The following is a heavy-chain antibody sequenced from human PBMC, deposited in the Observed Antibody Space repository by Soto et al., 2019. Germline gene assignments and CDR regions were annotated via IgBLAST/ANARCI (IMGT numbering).Heavy chain of an antibody. V-gene: IGHV6-1*01. CDR3: ARWGIHYYGMDV. CDR1: GDSVSSNSAA. J-gene: IGHJ6*02. Sequence: SQTLSLTCALSGDSVSSNSAASNWTRQSPSRGLEWLGRTYYRSKWYNDYAVSVKSRITINPDTSKNQFSLQLNSVTPEDTAVYYCARWGIHYYGMDVWGQGTTVPVSS. CDR2: TYYRSKWYN. D-gene: IGHD3-16*01.